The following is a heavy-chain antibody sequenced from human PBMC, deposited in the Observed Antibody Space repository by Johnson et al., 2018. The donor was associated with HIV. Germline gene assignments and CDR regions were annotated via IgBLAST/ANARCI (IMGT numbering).Heavy chain of an antibody. Sequence: QVQLVESGGGLVQPGRSLRLSCTASGFTFGDYAMSWVRQAPGKGLERVAGISSDGNVKYSADSVKGRFTISRDNSKNTLYLQMNSLRAEDTAVYYCAKCREQLVRYAFDIWGQGTMVTVSS. V-gene: IGHV3-30*18. J-gene: IGHJ3*02. CDR3: AKCREQLVRYAFDI. CDR2: ISSDGNVK. D-gene: IGHD6-6*01. CDR1: GFTFGDYA.